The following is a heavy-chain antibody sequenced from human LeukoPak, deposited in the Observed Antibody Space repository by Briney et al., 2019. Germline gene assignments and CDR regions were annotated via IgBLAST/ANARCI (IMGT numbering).Heavy chain of an antibody. CDR3: AKDLEPPLITMVRGIFDY. V-gene: IGHV3-23*01. J-gene: IGHJ4*02. Sequence: GGSLRLSCAASGFTFSSYAMSWVRQAPGKGLEWVSAISGSGGSTYYADSVKGRFTISRDSSKNTLYLQMNSLRAEDTAVYYCAKDLEPPLITMVRGIFDYWGQGTLVTVSS. D-gene: IGHD3-10*01. CDR2: ISGSGGST. CDR1: GFTFSSYA.